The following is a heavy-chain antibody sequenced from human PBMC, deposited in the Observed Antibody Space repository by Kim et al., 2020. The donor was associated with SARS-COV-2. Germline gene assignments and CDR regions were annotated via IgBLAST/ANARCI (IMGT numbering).Heavy chain of an antibody. V-gene: IGHV1-69*01. Sequence: ANYAQKFQGRVTITADESTSTAYMELSSLRSEDTAVYYCARWTTVTTFGYWGQGTLVTVSS. J-gene: IGHJ4*02. D-gene: IGHD4-17*01. CDR2: A. CDR3: ARWTTVTTFGY.